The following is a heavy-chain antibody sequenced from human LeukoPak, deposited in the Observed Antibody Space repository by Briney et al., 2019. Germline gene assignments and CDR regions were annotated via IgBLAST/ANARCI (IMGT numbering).Heavy chain of an antibody. V-gene: IGHV3-53*01. Sequence: GGSLRLSCAASGFTVSSNYMSWVRQAPGKGLEWVSVIYSGGSTYYADSVKGRFTISRDNSKNTLYLQMNSLRAEDTAVYYCARDGPDYYGSGSFDYWGQGTLVTVSS. D-gene: IGHD3-10*01. J-gene: IGHJ4*02. CDR2: IYSGGST. CDR1: GFTVSSNY. CDR3: ARDGPDYYGSGSFDY.